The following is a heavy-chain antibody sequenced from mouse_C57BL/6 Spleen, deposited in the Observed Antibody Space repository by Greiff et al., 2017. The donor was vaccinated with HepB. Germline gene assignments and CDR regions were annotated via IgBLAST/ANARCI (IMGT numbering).Heavy chain of an antibody. CDR2: IDPENGDT. CDR3: TITTAPWFAY. J-gene: IGHJ3*01. CDR1: GFNIKDDY. Sequence: VQLKESGAELVRPGASVKLSCTASGFNIKDDYMHWVKQRPEQGLEWIGWIDPENGDTEYASKFQGKATITADTSSNTAYLQLSSLTSEDTAVYYCTITTAPWFAYWGQGTLVTVSA. D-gene: IGHD1-2*01. V-gene: IGHV14-4*01.